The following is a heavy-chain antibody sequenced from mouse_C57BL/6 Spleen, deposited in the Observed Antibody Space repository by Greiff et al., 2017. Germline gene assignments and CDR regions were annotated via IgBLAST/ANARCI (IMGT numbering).Heavy chain of an antibody. CDR2: IYPGDGDT. J-gene: IGHJ2*01. V-gene: IGHV1-82*01. CDR1: GYAFSSSW. CDR3: ARLGWGLRDY. D-gene: IGHD2-4*01. Sequence: QVQLQQSGPELVKPGASVKISCKASGYAFSSSWMNWVKQRPGKGLEWIGRIYPGDGDTNYNGKFKGKATLTADKSSSTAYMQLSSLTSEDSAVYFCARLGWGLRDYWGQGTTLTVSS.